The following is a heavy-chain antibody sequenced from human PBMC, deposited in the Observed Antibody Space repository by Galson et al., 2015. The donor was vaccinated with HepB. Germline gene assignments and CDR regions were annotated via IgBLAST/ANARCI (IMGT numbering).Heavy chain of an antibody. D-gene: IGHD4-11*01. CDR2: ISWNSGSI. CDR1: GFTFDDYA. Sequence: SLRLSCAASGFTFDDYAMHWVRQAPGKGLEWVSGISWNSGSIGYADSVKGRFTISRDNAKNSLYLQMNSLRAEDTALYYCAKAPDPTVFYPPLDHWGQGTLVTVSS. J-gene: IGHJ4*02. CDR3: AKAPDPTVFYPPLDH. V-gene: IGHV3-9*01.